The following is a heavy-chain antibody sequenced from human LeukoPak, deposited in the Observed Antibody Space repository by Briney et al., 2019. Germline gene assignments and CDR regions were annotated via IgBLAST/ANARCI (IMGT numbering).Heavy chain of an antibody. J-gene: IGHJ3*02. CDR1: GFTFSSYS. V-gene: IGHV3-21*01. CDR2: ISSSSSYI. Sequence: GGSLRLSCAASGFTFSSYSMNWVRQAPGKGLEWVSSISSSSSYIYYADSVKGRFTISRDNAKNSLYLQMNSLRAEDTAVYYRARDFGYLDAFDIWGQGTMVTVSS. D-gene: IGHD3-10*01. CDR3: ARDFGYLDAFDI.